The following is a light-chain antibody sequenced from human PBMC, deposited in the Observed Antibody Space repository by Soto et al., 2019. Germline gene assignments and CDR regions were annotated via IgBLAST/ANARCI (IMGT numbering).Light chain of an antibody. CDR3: CSYAGSSIVV. V-gene: IGLV2-23*01. CDR2: EGS. CDR1: SSDVGSYNL. Sequence: QSVLTQPASVSESPGQSITISCTGTSSDVGSYNLVSWYQQHPGKAPKLMIYEGSKRPSGVSNRFSGSKSGNTASLTISGLQAEDEADYYCCSYAGSSIVVFGGGTQLTVL. J-gene: IGLJ2*01.